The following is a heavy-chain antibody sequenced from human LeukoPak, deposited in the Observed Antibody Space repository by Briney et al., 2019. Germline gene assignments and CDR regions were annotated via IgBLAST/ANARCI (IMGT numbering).Heavy chain of an antibody. J-gene: IGHJ4*02. CDR3: AKDLRVATPSYYFDY. D-gene: IGHD5-12*01. Sequence: GGSLRLSCAASGFTFSSYAMSWVRQAPGKGLEWVSAISGSGGSTYYADSVKGRFTISRDNSKDTLYLQMNSLRAEDTAVYYCAKDLRVATPSYYFDYWGQGTLVTVSS. V-gene: IGHV3-23*01. CDR2: ISGSGGST. CDR1: GFTFSSYA.